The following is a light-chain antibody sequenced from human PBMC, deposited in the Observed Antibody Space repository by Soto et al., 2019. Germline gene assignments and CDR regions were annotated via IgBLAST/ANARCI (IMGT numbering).Light chain of an antibody. CDR2: GAS. V-gene: IGKV3-15*01. CDR1: HSISSN. Sequence: ELVMTQSPATLSVSPGERVTLSCRASHSISSNLAWYQQKPGQAPRLLIYGASTRATGIPARFSGSGSGTEFTLTISSLQSEDFAVYACQQYNNWPPTFGGGTKVDIK. J-gene: IGKJ4*01. CDR3: QQYNNWPPT.